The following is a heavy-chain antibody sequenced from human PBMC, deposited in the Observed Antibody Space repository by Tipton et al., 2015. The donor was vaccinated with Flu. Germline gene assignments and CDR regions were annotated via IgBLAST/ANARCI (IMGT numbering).Heavy chain of an antibody. CDR2: INPSGGTT. Sequence: QSGPEVKKPGASVKISCKASGYTFTRHYIHWVRQAPGQGLEWMGIINPSGGTTIYAQRLQGRVTLTMDTSTRTVYMELSSLRSDDTAVYYCVRFSGGGERAAFDIWGQGTKVTVSA. CDR3: VRFSGGGERAAFDI. V-gene: IGHV1-46*03. CDR1: GYTFTRHY. J-gene: IGHJ3*02. D-gene: IGHD2-15*01.